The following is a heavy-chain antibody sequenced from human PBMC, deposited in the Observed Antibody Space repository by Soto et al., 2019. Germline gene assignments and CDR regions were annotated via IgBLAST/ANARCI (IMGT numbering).Heavy chain of an antibody. CDR3: ASNPWELQAYYYGMDV. D-gene: IGHD1-26*01. CDR2: IIPIFGTA. CDR1: GGTFSSYA. Sequence: SVKVSCKASGGTFSSYAISWVRQAPGQGLEWMGGIIPIFGTANYAQKFQGRVTITADKSTSTAYMELSSLRSEDTAVYYCASNPWELQAYYYGMDVWGQGTTVTVSS. V-gene: IGHV1-69*06. J-gene: IGHJ6*02.